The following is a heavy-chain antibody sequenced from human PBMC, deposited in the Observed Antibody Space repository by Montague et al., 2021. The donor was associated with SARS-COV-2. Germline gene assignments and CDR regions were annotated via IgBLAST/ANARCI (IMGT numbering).Heavy chain of an antibody. CDR3: AREYDTNGYYYYGMDV. J-gene: IGHJ6*02. CDR1: GFTLSNYG. V-gene: IGHV3-33*01. CDR2: MWYDGGDK. D-gene: IGHD2-8*01. Sequence: SLRLSCAASGFTLSNYGIHWVRQAPGKGLEWVAVMWYDGGDKYYADSVKGRLTMSRDKSKNAVYLQMSSLRVEDTAVYYCAREYDTNGYYYYGMDVWGQGTTVTVSS.